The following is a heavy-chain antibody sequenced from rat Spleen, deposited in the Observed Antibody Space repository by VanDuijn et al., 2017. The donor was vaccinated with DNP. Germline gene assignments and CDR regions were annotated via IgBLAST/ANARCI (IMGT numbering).Heavy chain of an antibody. CDR1: GFTFSNSG. Sequence: EVQLVESGGGLVQPGRSLKLSCAASGFTFSNSGMAWVRQTPTKGLEWVASISTGGGNTYYRDSVKGRFTISRDNTKSTLYLQMDSLRSEDTATYYCARHRTIMPYYYSMDAWGQGASVTVSS. CDR2: ISTGGGNT. V-gene: IGHV5S13*01. D-gene: IGHD1-12*01. J-gene: IGHJ4*01. CDR3: ARHRTIMPYYYSMDA.